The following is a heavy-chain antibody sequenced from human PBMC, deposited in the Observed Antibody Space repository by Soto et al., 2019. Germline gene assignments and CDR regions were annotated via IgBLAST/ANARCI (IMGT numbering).Heavy chain of an antibody. D-gene: IGHD3-10*01. Sequence: QVQLVQSGAEVKEPGSSVKVSCKASGGIFTTYTINWVRQAPAQGLEWMGRFIPLLGRAIYAQNFQGRVTFTADRSTSTGYMEVTSLRSEDTAVYYCATGSPGERFDPWGQGTLVTVSS. V-gene: IGHV1-69*08. CDR3: ATGSPGERFDP. CDR1: GGIFTTYT. J-gene: IGHJ5*02. CDR2: FIPLLGRA.